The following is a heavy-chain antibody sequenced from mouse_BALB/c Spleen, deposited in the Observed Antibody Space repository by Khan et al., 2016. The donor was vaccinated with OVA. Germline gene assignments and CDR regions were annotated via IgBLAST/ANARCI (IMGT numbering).Heavy chain of an antibody. CDR2: IDPYTGGT. J-gene: IGHJ4*01. Sequence: MQLEESGPELVKPGASVKVSCKASGYSFTDYNMYWVKQSHGKSLEWIGYIDPYTGGTTYNQKFKGKATLTVDKSSSTAFMHLNSLTSEDCAVYFCARMIITTDYYAMDYWGQGTSVTVSS. D-gene: IGHD1-1*01. V-gene: IGHV1S135*01. CDR1: GYSFTDYN. CDR3: ARMIITTDYYAMDY.